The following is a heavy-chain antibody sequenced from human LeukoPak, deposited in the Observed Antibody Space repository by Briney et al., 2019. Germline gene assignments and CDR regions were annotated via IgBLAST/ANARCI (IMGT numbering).Heavy chain of an antibody. D-gene: IGHD4-17*01. CDR3: ARDLIHYGDYDY. Sequence: KSGGSLRLSCAASGFTFSSYAMSWVRQAPGKGLEWVSSISSSSSYIYYADSVKGRFTISRDNAKNSLYLQMDSLRAEDTAVYYCARDLIHYGDYDYWGQGTLVTVSS. CDR2: ISSSSSYI. CDR1: GFTFSSYA. V-gene: IGHV3-21*01. J-gene: IGHJ4*02.